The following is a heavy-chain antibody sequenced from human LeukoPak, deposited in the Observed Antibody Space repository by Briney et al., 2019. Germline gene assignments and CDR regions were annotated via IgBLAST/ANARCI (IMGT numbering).Heavy chain of an antibody. V-gene: IGHV1-2*04. CDR3: ARGAGTYWHFDL. CDR2: INPNSGDT. D-gene: IGHD3-10*01. Sequence: ASVKVSCKASGYTFTSYYMHWVRQAPGQGLEWMGWINPNSGDTKYAQKFQGWVTMTRDTSITTAYMELSRLRSEDTAVYYCARGAGTYWHFDLWGRGTLVTVSS. CDR1: GYTFTSYY. J-gene: IGHJ2*01.